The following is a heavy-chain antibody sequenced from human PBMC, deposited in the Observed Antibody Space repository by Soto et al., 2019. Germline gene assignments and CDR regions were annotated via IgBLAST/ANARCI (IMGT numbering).Heavy chain of an antibody. CDR2: ISSSGSTI. V-gene: IGHV3-48*04. J-gene: IGHJ3*02. D-gene: IGHD3-3*01. Sequence: GGSLRLSCAASGFTFSNYGMNWVRQAPGKGLEWISYISSSGSTIYYADSVKGRFTISRDNAKNSLYLQMNSLRAEDTAVYYCAREHNDFWSGYYTRHDAFDIWGQGTMVTVSS. CDR1: GFTFSNYG. CDR3: AREHNDFWSGYYTRHDAFDI.